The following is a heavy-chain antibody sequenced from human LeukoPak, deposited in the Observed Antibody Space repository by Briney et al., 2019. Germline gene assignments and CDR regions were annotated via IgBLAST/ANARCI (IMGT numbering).Heavy chain of an antibody. V-gene: IGHV3-13*01. CDR1: GFTLSTYD. J-gene: IGHJ4*02. Sequence: PGGSLRLSCAASGFTLSTYDMHWVRQAKGKGLESVSGIDIPGNTYYPDSVTGRFTMSRESAENSLYLQMNSLRAEDTAVYYCATEFRGYWGQGTLVTVSS. CDR2: IDIPGNT. CDR3: ATEFRGY.